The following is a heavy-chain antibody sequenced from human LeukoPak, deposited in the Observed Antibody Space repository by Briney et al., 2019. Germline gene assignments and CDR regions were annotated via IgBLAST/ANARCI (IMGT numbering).Heavy chain of an antibody. D-gene: IGHD5-12*01. V-gene: IGHV3-23*01. CDR2: VTVSGGGT. J-gene: IGHJ4*02. Sequence: PGGSLRLSCTASGFTFSSYAMSWVRQAPGKGLEWVSTVTVSGGGTYYGDSVKGRFTISRDNSKNTLYLQMNSLRAEDMAVYYCARGIVATTAFDYWGQGTLVTVSS. CDR1: GFTFSSYA. CDR3: ARGIVATTAFDY.